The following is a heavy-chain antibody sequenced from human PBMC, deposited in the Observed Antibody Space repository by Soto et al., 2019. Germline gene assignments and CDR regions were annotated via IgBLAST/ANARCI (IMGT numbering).Heavy chain of an antibody. V-gene: IGHV3-23*05. Sequence: PGGSLRLSCATSGFTFHDYAMSWVRQAPGKGLEWVSAIAFTGSATYYADSVKGRFTISRDNSKNIVYLQMNSLRVDDTALYYSGKAIQKIRLDAFALWRKGTKVTVSS. J-gene: IGHJ6*04. D-gene: IGHD5-12*01. CDR2: IAFTGSAT. CDR3: GKAIQKIRLDAFAL. CDR1: GFTFHDYA.